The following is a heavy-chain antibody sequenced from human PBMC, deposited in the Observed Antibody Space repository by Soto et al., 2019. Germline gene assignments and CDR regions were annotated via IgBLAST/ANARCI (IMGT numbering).Heavy chain of an antibody. V-gene: IGHV3-23*01. J-gene: IGHJ6*02. CDR1: GFTFSSYA. D-gene: IGHD2-2*01. CDR3: AKDSKSVSVSAARVYGMDV. Sequence: PGGSLRLSCAASGFTFSSYAMSWVRQAPGKGLEWVSAISGSGGSTYYADSVKGRFTVSRDNSKNTLFLEMSSLRAEDSAIYYCAKDSKSVSVSAARVYGMDVWGQGTTVTVSS. CDR2: ISGSGGST.